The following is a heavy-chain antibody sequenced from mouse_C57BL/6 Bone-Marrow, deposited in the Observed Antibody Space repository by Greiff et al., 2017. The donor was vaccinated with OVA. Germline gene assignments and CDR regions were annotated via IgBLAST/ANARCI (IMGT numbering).Heavy chain of an antibody. V-gene: IGHV1-26*01. Sequence: EVQLQQSGPELVKPGASVKISCKASGYTFTDYYMNWVKQSHGKSLEWIGDINPNNGGTSYNQKFKGKATLTVDKSSSTAYMERRSLTSEDSAVYYCARKGGWLPFAYWGQGTLVTVSA. D-gene: IGHD2-3*01. J-gene: IGHJ3*01. CDR1: GYTFTDYY. CDR3: ARKGGWLPFAY. CDR2: INPNNGGT.